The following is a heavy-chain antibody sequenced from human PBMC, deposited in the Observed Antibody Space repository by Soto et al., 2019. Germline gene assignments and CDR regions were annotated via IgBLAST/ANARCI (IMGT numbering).Heavy chain of an antibody. D-gene: IGHD3-10*01. CDR1: GGSISSYY. V-gene: IGHV4-59*01. Sequence: SETLFLTWTVSGGSISSYYWSWIRQPPGKGLEWVGEIYYRGSIHFNPARISRVPIAVDSSRNQGSLKLSSVTAAEPAVSHCVRKYGAGSLNRFDLWGQGTVVTVSS. J-gene: IGHJ5*02. CDR3: VRKYGAGSLNRFDL. CDR2: IYYRGSI.